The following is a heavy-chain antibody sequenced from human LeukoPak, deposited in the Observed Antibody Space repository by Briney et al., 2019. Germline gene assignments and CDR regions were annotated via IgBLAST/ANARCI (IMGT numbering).Heavy chain of an antibody. CDR3: ARDLVDGVGAPGAY. V-gene: IGHV1-18*01. D-gene: IGHD1-26*01. J-gene: IGHJ4*02. CDR2: INTYNGNT. Sequence: GASVKVSCKASGYTFTNYGITGMRQAPGQGLEWMGWINTYNGNTNYAQKLQGRVTITTDTSTSTAYMELRSLRSDDTAVFYCARDLVDGVGAPGAYWGQGALVTVSS. CDR1: GYTFTNYG.